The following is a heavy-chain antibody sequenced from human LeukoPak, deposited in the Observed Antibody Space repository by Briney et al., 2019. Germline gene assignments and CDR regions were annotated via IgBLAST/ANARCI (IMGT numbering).Heavy chain of an antibody. V-gene: IGHV3-21*05. CDR3: ARDTFQPGLIDS. D-gene: IGHD2-2*01. CDR2: INTDSRDI. Sequence: GSLRLSFAAPGFTFTRFAINWDRHATRQGPGWISYINTDSRDIHYADSVKGRFTISRDNARNTLFLQLSSLRAEDSAVYYCARDTFQPGLIDSWGQGTLLTVSS. J-gene: IGHJ4*02. CDR1: GFTFTRFA.